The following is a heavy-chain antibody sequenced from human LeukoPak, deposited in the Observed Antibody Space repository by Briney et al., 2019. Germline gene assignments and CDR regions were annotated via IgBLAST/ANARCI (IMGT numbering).Heavy chain of an antibody. CDR2: ISGSGGST. J-gene: IGHJ4*02. CDR1: GFTFSSYA. Sequence: GGSLRLSCAASGFTFSSYAMSWVRQAPGKGLEWVSAISGSGGSTYYADSVKGRFTISRDNPKNTLYLQMNSLRAEDTAVYYCSKVKYCDYGSGNYKQYYFDCWGQRTPVTASS. D-gene: IGHD3-3*01. V-gene: IGHV3-23*01. CDR3: SKVKYCDYGSGNYKQYYFDC.